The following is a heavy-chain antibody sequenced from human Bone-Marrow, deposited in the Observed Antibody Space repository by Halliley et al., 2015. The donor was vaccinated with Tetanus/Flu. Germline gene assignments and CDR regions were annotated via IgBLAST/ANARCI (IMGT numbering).Heavy chain of an antibody. CDR3: TRISFGVFGLDV. CDR2: IFQDGGA. V-gene: IGHV4-4*02. J-gene: IGHJ6*02. D-gene: IGHD2-8*01. Sequence: MGKIFQDGGATSTPPLKSRVTMSVDKSNNQFSLRLMSVTAADTAVYYCTRISFGVFGLDVWGQGTTVTVSS.